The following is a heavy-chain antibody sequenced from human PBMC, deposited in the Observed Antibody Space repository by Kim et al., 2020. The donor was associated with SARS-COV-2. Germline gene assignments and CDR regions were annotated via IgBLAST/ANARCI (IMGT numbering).Heavy chain of an antibody. D-gene: IGHD2-21*02. Sequence: GGSLRLSCAASGFTFSSYGMHWVRQAPGKGLEWVAVIWYDGSNKYYADSVKGRFTISRDNSKNTLYLQMNSLRAEDTAVYYCAKDLHAHHVVVTAYDYWGQGTLVTVSS. CDR2: IWYDGSNK. CDR1: GFTFSSYG. J-gene: IGHJ4*02. CDR3: AKDLHAHHVVVTAYDY. V-gene: IGHV3-33*06.